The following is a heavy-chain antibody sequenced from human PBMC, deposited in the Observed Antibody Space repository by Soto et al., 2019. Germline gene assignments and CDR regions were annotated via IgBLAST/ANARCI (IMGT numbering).Heavy chain of an antibody. J-gene: IGHJ5*02. CDR3: ARGGGIVATITSWFDP. CDR2: INHSGST. D-gene: IGHD5-12*01. CDR1: GGSCGGFC. V-gene: IGHV4-34*01. Sequence: SETLSLPSAVFGGSCGGFCWSWISKPTGKGLEWIGEINHSGSTNYNPSLKSRVTISVDTSKNQFSLKLSSVTAADTAVYYCARGGGIVATITSWFDPWGQGTLVTVSS.